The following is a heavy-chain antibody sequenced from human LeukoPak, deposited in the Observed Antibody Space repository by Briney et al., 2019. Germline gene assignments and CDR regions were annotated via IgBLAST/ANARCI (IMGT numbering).Heavy chain of an antibody. J-gene: IGHJ4*02. D-gene: IGHD4-23*01. CDR3: ARARYGGNYYFDY. CDR1: GFTFSRYG. CDR2: IVSNGDST. Sequence: GGSLRLSCSASGFTFSRYGMHWVRQAPGKGLEYVSAIVSNGDSTYYADSVKGRFTISRDNAKNTLYLQMNSLRAEDTAVYYCARARYGGNYYFDYWGQGTLVTVSS. V-gene: IGHV3-64*04.